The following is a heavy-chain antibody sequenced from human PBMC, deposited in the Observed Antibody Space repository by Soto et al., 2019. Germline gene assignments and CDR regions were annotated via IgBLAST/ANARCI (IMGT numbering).Heavy chain of an antibody. V-gene: IGHV1-2*04. J-gene: IGHJ6*02. CDR2: INPNSGTT. CDR3: ARVPRGVYYGMDV. D-gene: IGHD3-10*01. CDR1: GYTFTDYY. Sequence: QVQLVQSGAEVKKPGASVKVSCKASGYTFTDYYMHWVRQAPGQRLEWMGWINPNSGTTNYAQKFQGWVTMTRDTSITTVYIEVSRLRSDDTAVYYCARVPRGVYYGMDVWGQGTTVTVSS.